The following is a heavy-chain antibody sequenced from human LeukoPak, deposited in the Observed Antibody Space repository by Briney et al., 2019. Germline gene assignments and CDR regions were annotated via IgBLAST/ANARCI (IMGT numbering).Heavy chain of an antibody. CDR1: GFTVSSNY. J-gene: IGHJ6*02. V-gene: IGHV3-53*01. CDR3: ARDLDVRGGAAAGRPYYYYYAMDV. D-gene: IGHD6-13*01. CDR2: VYRAGRT. Sequence: PGGSLRLSCAASGFTVSSNYMSWVRQAPGKGLEWVSVVYRAGRTYYADSVKGRFTISRDSSKNTMYLQMNSLRAEDTAVYYCARDLDVRGGAAAGRPYYYYYAMDVWGQGTTVTVSS.